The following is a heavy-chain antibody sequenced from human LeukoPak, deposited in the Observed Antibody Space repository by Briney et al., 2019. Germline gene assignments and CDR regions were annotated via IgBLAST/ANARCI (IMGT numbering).Heavy chain of an antibody. CDR1: GLSFSNCA. J-gene: IGHJ5*02. V-gene: IGHV3-23*01. CDR3: AKVDIKGERSGLPFLKWFDP. CDR2: ISGTGDRT. Sequence: GGSLRLSCAASGLSFSNCAMIWVRQAPGKRLEWVSVISGTGDRTFYSDSVKGRFTISRDNSRNTLFLQMSSLRADDTAVYYCAKVDIKGERSGLPFLKWFDPWGQGTLVTVSS. D-gene: IGHD5-12*01.